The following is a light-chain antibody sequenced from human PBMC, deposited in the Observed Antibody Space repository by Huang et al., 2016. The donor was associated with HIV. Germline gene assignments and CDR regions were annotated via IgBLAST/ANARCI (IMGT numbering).Light chain of an antibody. J-gene: IGKJ4*01. CDR3: QQRTSWPLT. Sequence: EIVLTQSPATLSLSPGERATLSCRASQGVRNFLVWYQQNPGQPHRLLIYDASNRATGIPARFSGSGSGTNFTLTISSLEPEDFAVYYCQQRTSWPLTFGGGTKVEVK. CDR2: DAS. V-gene: IGKV3-11*01. CDR1: QGVRNF.